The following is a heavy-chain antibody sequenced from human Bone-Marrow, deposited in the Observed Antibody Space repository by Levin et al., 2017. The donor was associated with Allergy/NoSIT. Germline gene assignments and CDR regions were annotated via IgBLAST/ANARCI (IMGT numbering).Heavy chain of an antibody. Sequence: GGSLRLSCAASGFTFSSYGMHWVRQAPGKGLEWVAVISYDGSNKYYADSVKGRFTISRDNSKNTLYLQMNSLRAEDTAVYYCAPTPSRGYSYAPLDYWGQGTLVTVSS. J-gene: IGHJ4*02. CDR3: APTPSRGYSYAPLDY. CDR1: GFTFSSYG. CDR2: ISYDGSNK. V-gene: IGHV3-30*03. D-gene: IGHD5-18*01.